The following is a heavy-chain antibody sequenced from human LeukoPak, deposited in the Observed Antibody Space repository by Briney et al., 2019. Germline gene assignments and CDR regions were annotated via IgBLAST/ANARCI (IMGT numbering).Heavy chain of an antibody. V-gene: IGHV1-2*02. CDR2: INPNSGGT. J-gene: IGHJ4*02. D-gene: IGHD6-19*01. Sequence: ASVKVSCKASGYTFTGYYMHWVRQAPGQGLEWMGWINPNSGGTNYAQKFQGRVTMTRDTSISTAYMELSRLRSDDTAVYYCARQIAVAGVGDYWGQGTLVTVSS. CDR3: ARQIAVAGVGDY. CDR1: GYTFTGYY.